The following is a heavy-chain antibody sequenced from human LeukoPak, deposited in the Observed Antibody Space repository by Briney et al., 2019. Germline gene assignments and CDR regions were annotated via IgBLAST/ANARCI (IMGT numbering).Heavy chain of an antibody. CDR2: INPNSGGT. D-gene: IGHD3-22*01. CDR3: ARDTYYYDSSGIRPRGYFDY. Sequence: ASVKVSCNASGYTFTGYYMHWVRQAPGQGLEWMGWINPNSGGTNYAQKFQGRVTMTRDTSISTAYMELSRLRSDDTAVYYCARDTYYYDSSGIRPRGYFDYWGQGTLVTVSS. J-gene: IGHJ4*02. CDR1: GYTFTGYY. V-gene: IGHV1-2*02.